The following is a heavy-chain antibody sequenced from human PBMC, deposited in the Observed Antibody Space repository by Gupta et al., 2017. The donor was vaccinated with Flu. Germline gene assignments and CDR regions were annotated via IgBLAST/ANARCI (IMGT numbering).Heavy chain of an antibody. D-gene: IGHD6-19*01. CDR3: AKEAAVAGFDY. Sequence: QVQLVESGGGVVQPGRSLTLSCAASGFTFSRYGMHWVRQAPGKGLEGVAVISYDGSNKYYADSVKGRFTISRDNSKNTLYLQMNSLRAEDTAVYYCAKEAAVAGFDYWGQGTLVTVSS. J-gene: IGHJ4*02. V-gene: IGHV3-30*18. CDR1: GFTFSRYG. CDR2: ISYDGSNK.